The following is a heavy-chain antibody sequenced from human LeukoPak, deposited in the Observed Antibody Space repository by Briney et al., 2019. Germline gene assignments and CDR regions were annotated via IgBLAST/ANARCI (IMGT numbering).Heavy chain of an antibody. CDR1: GFTFSSYG. D-gene: IGHD6-19*01. Sequence: PGRSLRLSCAASGFTFSSYGMHWGRQAPGKGLEWVAAIWNDGSDKYYADTVKGRFTISRDNSKNTLFLQMNSLRAEDTAVYYCAKELGWLVGPFDIWGQGIMVTVSS. J-gene: IGHJ3*02. CDR2: IWNDGSDK. CDR3: AKELGWLVGPFDI. V-gene: IGHV3-33*06.